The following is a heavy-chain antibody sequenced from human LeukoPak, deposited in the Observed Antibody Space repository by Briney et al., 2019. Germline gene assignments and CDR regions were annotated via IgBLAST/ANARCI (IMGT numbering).Heavy chain of an antibody. CDR2: ISTGSSYT. V-gene: IGHV3-11*05. D-gene: IGHD2-21*02. CDR1: GGSISSSSYY. J-gene: IGHJ4*02. CDR3: ARAEGGPATAIY. Sequence: LSLTCTVSGGSISSSSYYWGWIRQAPGRGLEWVSYISTGSSYTNYADSVKGRFTISRDNAKNSLYLQMNSLRAEDTALYYCARAEGGPATAIYWGQGTLVTVSS.